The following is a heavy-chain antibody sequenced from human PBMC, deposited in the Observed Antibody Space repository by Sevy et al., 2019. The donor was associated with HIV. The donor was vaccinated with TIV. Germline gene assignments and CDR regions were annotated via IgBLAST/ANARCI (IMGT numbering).Heavy chain of an antibody. V-gene: IGHV4-30-4*01. J-gene: IGHJ5*02. CDR3: ARVRAARPLSWFDP. Sequence: SETLSLTCTVSGGSISSGDYYWSWIRQPPGKGLKWIGYIYYTGSTYYNPSLKSRVTISVDTSKNQFSLKLSSVTAADTAVYYCARVRAARPLSWFDPWGQGTLVTVSS. D-gene: IGHD6-6*01. CDR2: IYYTGST. CDR1: GGSISSGDYY.